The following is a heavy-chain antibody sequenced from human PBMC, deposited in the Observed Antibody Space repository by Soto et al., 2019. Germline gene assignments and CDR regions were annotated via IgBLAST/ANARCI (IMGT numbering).Heavy chain of an antibody. V-gene: IGHV3-23*01. J-gene: IGHJ5*02. Sequence: EVQLLESGGGLVQPGGSLRLSCVASGFTFSSYAMTWVRQAPGKGLEWVSAISGSGGSTYYADSVKGRFTISRDNSKNTLYLQKNSLRAEDTAVYYCAKDRGSGSTSWYNGWFDPWGQGTLVTVSS. D-gene: IGHD2-2*02. CDR1: GFTFSSYA. CDR3: AKDRGSGSTSWYNGWFDP. CDR2: ISGSGGST.